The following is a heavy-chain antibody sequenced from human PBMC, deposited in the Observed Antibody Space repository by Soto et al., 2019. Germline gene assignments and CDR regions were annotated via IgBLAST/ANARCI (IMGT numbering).Heavy chain of an antibody. V-gene: IGHV5-51*01. CDR2: IYPGDSDT. D-gene: IGHD6-13*01. Sequence: VESLTISCKASGYSFTTYWIVWVRQMPGKGLEWMGIIYPGDSDTRYSPSFQGQVTISADKSISTAYLQWSSLKASDSAMFYCARKDIAGNSVDFWGQGTMVTVSS. J-gene: IGHJ4*02. CDR3: ARKDIAGNSVDF. CDR1: GYSFTTYW.